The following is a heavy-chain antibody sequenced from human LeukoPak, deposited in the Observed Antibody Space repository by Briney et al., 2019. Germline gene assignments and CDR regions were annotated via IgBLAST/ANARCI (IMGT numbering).Heavy chain of an antibody. CDR3: AREGGELDAFDI. Sequence: ASVKVSCKASGYTFTSYDINWLRQATGQGLEWMGWMNPNSGNTGYAQKFQGRVTMTRNTSISTAYMELSSLRSEDTAVYYCAREGGELDAFDIWGQGTMVTVSS. D-gene: IGHD1-26*01. V-gene: IGHV1-8*01. CDR1: GYTFTSYD. J-gene: IGHJ3*02. CDR2: MNPNSGNT.